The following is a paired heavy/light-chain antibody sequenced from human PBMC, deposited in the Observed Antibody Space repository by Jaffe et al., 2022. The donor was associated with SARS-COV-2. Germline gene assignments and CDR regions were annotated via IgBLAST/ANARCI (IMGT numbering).Heavy chain of an antibody. D-gene: IGHD2-21*01. CDR2: ISNDGTYK. CDR3: AKDTSDIVVVIPEY. V-gene: IGHV3-30*18. Sequence: QVQLVESGGGVVQPGRSLRLSCAASGFTFSFYGMHWVRQAPGKGLEWVALISNDGTYKYYADSVKGRFTVSRDNSKNTLYLQMNSLRAEDTAVYFCAKDTSDIVVVIPEYWGQGTLVTVSS. J-gene: IGHJ4*02. CDR1: GFTFSFYG.
Light chain of an antibody. V-gene: IGKV1-39*01. J-gene: IGKJ1*01. Sequence: DIQMTQSPPSLSASVGDRVTITCRASQSISTYLNWYQHRPGKAPKLLIYGASGLHSGVPSRFSGSGSGTDFTLIISNLQPEDFATYYCQQSYSTPLTFGQGTRVEIK. CDR2: GAS. CDR3: QQSYSTPLT. CDR1: QSISTY.